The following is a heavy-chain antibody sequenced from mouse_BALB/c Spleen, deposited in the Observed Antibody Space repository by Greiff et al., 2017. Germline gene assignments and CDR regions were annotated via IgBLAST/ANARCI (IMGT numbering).Heavy chain of an antibody. CDR3: ARDYEGAMDY. CDR2: ISYSGST. J-gene: IGHJ4*01. Sequence: EVQLQESGPGLVKPSQSLSLTCTVTGYSITSDYAWNWIRQFPGNKLEWMRYISYSGSTSYNPSLKSRISITRDTSKNQFFLQLNSVTTEDTATYYCARDYEGAMDYWGQGTSVTVSS. CDR1: GYSITSDYA. V-gene: IGHV3-2*02. D-gene: IGHD2-4*01.